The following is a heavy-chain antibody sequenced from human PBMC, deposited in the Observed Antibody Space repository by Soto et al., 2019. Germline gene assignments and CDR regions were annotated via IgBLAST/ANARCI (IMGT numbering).Heavy chain of an antibody. D-gene: IGHD2-15*01. CDR3: ARGFRVAATRWWFDP. V-gene: IGHV1-18*01. CDR1: GYTFTSYD. Sequence: ASVKVSCKASGYTFTSYDISWVLQAPGQGLEWMGWISTYNGNTNYAQKLQGRVTMTTDTSTSTAYMELRSLRSDDTAVYYCARGFRVAATRWWFDPWGQGTLSPSPQ. CDR2: ISTYNGNT. J-gene: IGHJ5*02.